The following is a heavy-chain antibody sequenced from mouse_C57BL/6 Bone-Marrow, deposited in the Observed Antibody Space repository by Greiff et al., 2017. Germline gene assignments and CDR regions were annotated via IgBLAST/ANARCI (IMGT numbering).Heavy chain of an antibody. CDR3: ARARYLTMDY. D-gene: IGHD5-1*01. V-gene: IGHV1-26*01. Sequence: EVQLQESGPELVKPGASVKISCKASGYTFTDYYMNWVKQSHGKSLEWIGDINPNNGGTSYNQKFKGKATLTVDKSSSTAYMELRSLTSEDSAVYYCARARYLTMDYWGQGTSVTVSS. J-gene: IGHJ4*01. CDR1: GYTFTDYY. CDR2: INPNNGGT.